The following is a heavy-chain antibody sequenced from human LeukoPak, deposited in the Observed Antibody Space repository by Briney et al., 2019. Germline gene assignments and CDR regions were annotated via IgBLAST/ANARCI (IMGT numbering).Heavy chain of an antibody. D-gene: IGHD3-22*01. CDR2: IYPGDSDT. CDR1: GSRFTSYW. Sequence: GASLEISCKGSGSRFTSYWIGWVRPMPGKGLEWMGIIYPGDSDTRYSPSFQGQVTISADKSISTASLQGSRLKASDTAMYYCARLIGYDSSGYLDYWGQGTLVTVSS. CDR3: ARLIGYDSSGYLDY. J-gene: IGHJ4*02. V-gene: IGHV5-51*01.